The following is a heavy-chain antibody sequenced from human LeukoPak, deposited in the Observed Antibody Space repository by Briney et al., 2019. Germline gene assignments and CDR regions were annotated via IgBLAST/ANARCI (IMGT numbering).Heavy chain of an antibody. Sequence: KPSETLTLTCTVSGGSISSYYRSWIRQPPGKGLEWIWYIYYSGSTKYNPSLKSRVTISVDTSKNQFSLKLSSVTAADTAVYYCASTNIDFWSGYYIDYWGQGTLVTVSS. CDR2: IYYSGST. CDR1: GGSISSYY. D-gene: IGHD3-3*01. V-gene: IGHV4-59*01. CDR3: ASTNIDFWSGYYIDY. J-gene: IGHJ4*02.